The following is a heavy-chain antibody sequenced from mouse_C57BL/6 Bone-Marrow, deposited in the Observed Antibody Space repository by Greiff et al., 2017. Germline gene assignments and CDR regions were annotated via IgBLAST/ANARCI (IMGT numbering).Heavy chain of an antibody. D-gene: IGHD2-3*01. V-gene: IGHV5-9*01. Sequence: DVMLVESGGGLVKPGGSLKLSCAASGFTFSSYTMSWVRQTPEKRLEWVATISGGGGNTYYPDSVKGRFTISRDNAKNTLYLQMSSLRSEDTALYYWARQRNDGYLYFGYWGQGTTLSVSS. CDR1: GFTFSSYT. CDR2: ISGGGGNT. CDR3: ARQRNDGYLYFGY. J-gene: IGHJ2*01.